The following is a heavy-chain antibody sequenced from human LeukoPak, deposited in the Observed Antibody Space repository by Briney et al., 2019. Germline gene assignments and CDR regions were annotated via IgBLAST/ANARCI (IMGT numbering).Heavy chain of an antibody. D-gene: IGHD6-6*01. CDR1: GYSFTGSY. CDR3: VRSAPSSLLDY. CDR2: INPNRGDT. J-gene: IGHJ4*02. V-gene: IGHV1-2*02. Sequence: ASVTVSCKTSGYSFTGSYINWVRQAPGQGLEWMGWINPNRGDTNYAQKFQGRVTMSRDTYLSTAYMDLSRLTSDDTAVYFCVRSAPSSLLDYWGQGTLVTVSS.